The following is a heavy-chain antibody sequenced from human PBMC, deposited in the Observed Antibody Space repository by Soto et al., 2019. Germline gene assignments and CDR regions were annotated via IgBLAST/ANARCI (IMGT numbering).Heavy chain of an antibody. D-gene: IGHD6-6*01. CDR2: ISYDGSNK. V-gene: IGHV3-30-3*01. CDR3: ARDKGAAPFLRLYYYYYGMDV. Sequence: XGSLRLSCAASGFTFSSYAMHWVRQAPGKGLEWVAVISYDGSNKYYADSVKGRFTISRDNSKNTLYLQMNSLRAEDTAVYYCARDKGAAPFLRLYYYYYGMDVWGQGTTVTVSS. CDR1: GFTFSSYA. J-gene: IGHJ6*02.